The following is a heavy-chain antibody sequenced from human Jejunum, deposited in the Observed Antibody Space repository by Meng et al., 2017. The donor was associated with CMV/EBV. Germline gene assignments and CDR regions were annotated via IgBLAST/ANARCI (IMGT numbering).Heavy chain of an antibody. CDR2: IYRGGST. CDR1: GFTVSSNS. CDR3: ARDGLVAANLIPH. Sequence: AASGFTVSSNSMSWVRQAPGMGLEWVSVIYRGGSTIYADSVKGRFTISRDISKNTVYLQMSSLRVEDTAIYYCARDGLVAANLIPHWGQGTLVTVSS. J-gene: IGHJ4*02. D-gene: IGHD2-15*01. V-gene: IGHV3-66*02.